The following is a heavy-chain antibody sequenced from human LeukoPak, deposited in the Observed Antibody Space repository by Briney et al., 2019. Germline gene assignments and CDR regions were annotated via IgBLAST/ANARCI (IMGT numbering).Heavy chain of an antibody. D-gene: IGHD6-19*01. Sequence: EPSETLSLTCSVSRGSISSYYWSWIRQPAGKGLEWIGRVYSSGSTNYNPSLKSRVTMSIDTSKNQFSLKLSSVTAADTAVYYCARDRSSGWYVVDYWGQGTLVTVSS. V-gene: IGHV4-4*07. J-gene: IGHJ4*02. CDR2: VYSSGST. CDR3: ARDRSSGWYVVDY. CDR1: RGSISSYY.